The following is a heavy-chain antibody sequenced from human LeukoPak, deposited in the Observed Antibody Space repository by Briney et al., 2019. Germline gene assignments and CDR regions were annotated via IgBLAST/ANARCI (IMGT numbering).Heavy chain of an antibody. Sequence: SETLSLTCTVSGGSISSGSYYWSWIRQPAGKGLEWIGRIYTSGSTNYNPSLKSRVTISVDTSKNQFSLKLSSVTAADTAVYYCARAICSGGSCYGVYYFDYWGQGTLVTVSS. CDR3: ARAICSGGSCYGVYYFDY. V-gene: IGHV4-61*02. J-gene: IGHJ4*02. CDR2: IYTSGST. D-gene: IGHD2-15*01. CDR1: GGSISSGSYY.